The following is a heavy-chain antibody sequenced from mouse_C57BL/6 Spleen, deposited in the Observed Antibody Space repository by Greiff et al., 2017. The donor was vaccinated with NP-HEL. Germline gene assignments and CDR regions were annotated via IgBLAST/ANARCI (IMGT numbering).Heavy chain of an antibody. Sequence: VKQSCKASGYTFTSYWMHWVTQRPIQGLEWIGNIDPSDSETHYNQKFKDKATWTVDKSSSTAYMQLSSLTSEDSAVYYCARDGTLAMDYWGQGTSVTVSS. CDR1: GYTFTSYW. CDR3: ARDGTLAMDY. CDR2: IDPSDSET. D-gene: IGHD4-1*01. J-gene: IGHJ4*01. V-gene: IGHV1-52*01.